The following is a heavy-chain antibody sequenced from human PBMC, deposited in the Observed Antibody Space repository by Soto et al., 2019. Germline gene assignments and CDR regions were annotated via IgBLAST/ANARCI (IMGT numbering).Heavy chain of an antibody. Sequence: PGGSLRLSCVFSGFTFSTYTRNWVRQAPGRGLEWVSSINGRSNYVYYADSVKGRFTISRDNAKNSLYLQMNRLRAEDTAIYYCAREDGVVGSSSAFDHWGLGTLVT. CDR3: AREDGVVGSSSAFDH. D-gene: IGHD1-26*01. CDR2: INGRSNYV. CDR1: GFTFSTYT. V-gene: IGHV3-21*01. J-gene: IGHJ4*02.